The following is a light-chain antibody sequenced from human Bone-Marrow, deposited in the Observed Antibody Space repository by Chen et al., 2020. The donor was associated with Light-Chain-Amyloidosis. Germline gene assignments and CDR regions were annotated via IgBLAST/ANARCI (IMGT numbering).Light chain of an antibody. V-gene: IGKV3-11*01. Sequence: EIVLTQSPATLSLSPGERATLSCRASQSVSSYLAWYQQKPGQAPRLLIYDASNRATGIPDRFSGSGSGTYFTLTISSLEPEDFAVYYCQQRSNWPPLAFGQGTRLEIK. CDR3: QQRSNWPPLA. CDR1: QSVSSY. J-gene: IGKJ5*01. CDR2: DAS.